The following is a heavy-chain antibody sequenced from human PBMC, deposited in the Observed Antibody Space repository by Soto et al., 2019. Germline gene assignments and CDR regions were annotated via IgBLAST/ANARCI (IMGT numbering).Heavy chain of an antibody. D-gene: IGHD3-3*01. J-gene: IGHJ5*02. V-gene: IGHV3-23*01. CDR2: ISGSGANT. Sequence: PGGSLSLSCGASGFTFINYALSWVRQAPGKGLEWVSYISGSGANTKYADAVKGRFTISRDNSKNTLYLQMNSLRAEDTAVYYCAKAGYYDFWSGYPDWFDPWGQGTLVTVSS. CDR1: GFTFINYA. CDR3: AKAGYYDFWSGYPDWFDP.